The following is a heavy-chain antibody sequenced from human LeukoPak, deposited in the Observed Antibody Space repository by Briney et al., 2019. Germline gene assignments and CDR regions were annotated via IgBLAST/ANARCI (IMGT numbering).Heavy chain of an antibody. J-gene: IGHJ3*02. Sequence: PGGSLRLSCAASGFTFSSYAMSWVRQAPGKGLEWVSVISAGGGSTYSADSVKGRFAISRHSSKNTLYLQMNSLRAEDTAVYYCARGGFSGYDREAFDIWGQGTLITVSS. D-gene: IGHD5-12*01. V-gene: IGHV3-23*01. CDR3: ARGGFSGYDREAFDI. CDR1: GFTFSSYA. CDR2: ISAGGGST.